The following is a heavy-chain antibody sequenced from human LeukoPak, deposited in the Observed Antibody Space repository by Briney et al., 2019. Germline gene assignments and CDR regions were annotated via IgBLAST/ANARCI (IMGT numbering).Heavy chain of an antibody. J-gene: IGHJ4*02. Sequence: PGGSLRLSCAASRFTFSNYWMTWVRQAPEKGLEWVANINEDGSQKYYVNSVKGRFTISRDNAKNSLYLQMNSLRAEDTALYYCAKDSKGYSSGWDLDYWGQGTLVTVSS. CDR2: INEDGSQK. CDR1: RFTFSNYW. V-gene: IGHV3-7*03. CDR3: AKDSKGYSSGWDLDY. D-gene: IGHD6-19*01.